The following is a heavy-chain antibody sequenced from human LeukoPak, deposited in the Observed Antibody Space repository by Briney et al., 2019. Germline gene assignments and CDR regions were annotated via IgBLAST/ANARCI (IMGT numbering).Heavy chain of an antibody. V-gene: IGHV3-23*01. J-gene: IGHJ5*02. CDR3: TKDPNGDYIGAFDP. CDR2: ITGGHYAT. CDR1: GFSFSSFA. D-gene: IGHD4-17*01. Sequence: GGSLRLSCAASGFSFSSFAMTWVRQAPGKGLEWVSSITGGHYATYNTDSVKGRFTISRDNAKNTLYLQMISLRADDTAIYYCTKDPNGDYIGAFDPWGQGTLVTVSS.